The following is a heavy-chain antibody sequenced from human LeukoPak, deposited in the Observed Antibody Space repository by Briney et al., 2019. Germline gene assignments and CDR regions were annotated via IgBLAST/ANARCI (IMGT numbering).Heavy chain of an antibody. J-gene: IGHJ6*02. CDR3: ARYRDFWSGYYYYYYGMDV. CDR2: VNLQGST. V-gene: IGHV4-4*02. CDR1: GGSISNTNW. Sequence: SETLSLTCGVSGGSISNTNWWTWVRQPPGKGLEWIGEVNLQGSTNYNPSLKSRVTISVDTSKNQFSLKLSSVTAADTAVYYCARYRDFWSGYYYYYYGMDVWGQGTTVTVSS. D-gene: IGHD3-3*01.